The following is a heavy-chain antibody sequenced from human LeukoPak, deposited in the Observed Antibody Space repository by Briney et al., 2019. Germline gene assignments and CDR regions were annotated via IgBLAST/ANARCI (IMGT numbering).Heavy chain of an antibody. CDR3: ARGDAGYSSSWLFDY. J-gene: IGHJ4*02. CDR2: IYYSGST. V-gene: IGHV4-61*01. CDR1: GGSISSDRFY. Sequence: SETLSLTCTVSGGSISSDRFYWTWVRQPPGKGLEWIVYIYYSGSTNYNPSLKSRVTISVDTSKNQFSLKLSSVTAADTAVYYCARGDAGYSSSWLFDYWGQGTLVTVSS. D-gene: IGHD6-13*01.